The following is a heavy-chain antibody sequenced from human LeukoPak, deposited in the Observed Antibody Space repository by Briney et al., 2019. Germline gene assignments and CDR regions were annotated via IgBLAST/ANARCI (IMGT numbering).Heavy chain of an antibody. J-gene: IGHJ6*02. V-gene: IGHV4-31*03. CDR2: IYYSGST. D-gene: IGHD2-2*01. CDR1: GGSISSGGYY. CDR3: ARCSSTYYYGMDV. Sequence: SETLSLTCTVSGGSISSGGYYWSWIRQHPGKGLEWTGYIYYSGSTYYNPSLKSRVTMSVDTSKNQFSLKLSSVTAADTAVYYCARCSSTYYYGMDVWGQGTTVTVSS.